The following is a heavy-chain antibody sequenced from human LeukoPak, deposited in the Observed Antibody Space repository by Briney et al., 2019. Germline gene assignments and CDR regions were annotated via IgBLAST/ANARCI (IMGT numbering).Heavy chain of an antibody. V-gene: IGHV3-53*01. CDR1: GLTVSSNC. D-gene: IGHD2-21*01. J-gene: IGHJ4*02. Sequence: PGGSLRLSCAASGLTVSSNCMSWVRQAPGKGLEWVSFIYSGGNTYHADSVRGRFTISRDNSKNTLYLQMNSLRVEDAAVYYCARAPVTSCRGAYCYPFDYWGQGTLVTVSS. CDR2: IYSGGNT. CDR3: ARAPVTSCRGAYCYPFDY.